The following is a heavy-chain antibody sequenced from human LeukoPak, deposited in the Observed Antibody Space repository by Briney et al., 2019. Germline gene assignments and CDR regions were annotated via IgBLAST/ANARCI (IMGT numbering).Heavy chain of an antibody. CDR1: GGSISSTSYY. CDR2: LYYSGST. CDR3: ARGGKWELLGPVKLHYFDY. Sequence: SETLSLTCTVSGGSISSTSYYWGWIRQPPGKGLEWIGSLYYSGSTYYNPSLKSRVTISENTSKNQFSLKLNSVTAADTAVYYCARGGKWELLGPVKLHYFDYWGQGTLVTVSS. J-gene: IGHJ4*02. V-gene: IGHV4-39*07. D-gene: IGHD1-26*01.